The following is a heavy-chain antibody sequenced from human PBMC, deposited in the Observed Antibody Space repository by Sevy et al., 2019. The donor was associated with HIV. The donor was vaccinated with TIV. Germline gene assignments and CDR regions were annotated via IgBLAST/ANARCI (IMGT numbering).Heavy chain of an antibody. CDR3: ARQSNYYGYSGYYPYFDY. D-gene: IGHD3-22*01. J-gene: IGHJ4*02. V-gene: IGHV3-21*01. CDR2: ISSTSNYI. CDR1: RFTFSSYW. Sequence: GGSLRLSCAASRFTFSSYWMHWVRQAPGKGLEWVSSISSTSNYIYYADSVKGRFTISRDNARNSLSLQMNSLRAEDTAVYYCARQSNYYGYSGYYPYFDYWGQGTLVTVSS.